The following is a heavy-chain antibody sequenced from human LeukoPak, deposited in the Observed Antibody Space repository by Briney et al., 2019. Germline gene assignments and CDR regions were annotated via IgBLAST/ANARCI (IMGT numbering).Heavy chain of an antibody. V-gene: IGHV1-2*02. J-gene: IGHJ4*02. D-gene: IGHD1-26*01. CDR2: INPNSGGT. CDR1: GYTFTGYY. Sequence: ASVKVSCKASGYTFTGYYMHWVRQAPGQGLEWMGWINPNSGGTNYAQKFQGRVTMTRDTSISTAYMELSRLRSDDTAVYYCARVSGGGYYRFDYWGQGTLVTVSS. CDR3: ARVSGGGYYRFDY.